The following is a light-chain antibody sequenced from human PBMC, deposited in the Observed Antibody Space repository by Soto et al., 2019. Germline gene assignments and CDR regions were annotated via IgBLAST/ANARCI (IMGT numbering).Light chain of an antibody. CDR3: QQRNIWPPVT. V-gene: IGKV3D-15*01. Sequence: EIVMTQSPSTLSVSAGQRVTLSCSASQSISDNLAWSQQKPGQPPRLLIYGAFNRAAGIPARFSGSGSGTDFTLTISSLEPEDSAVYYCQQRNIWPPVTFGQGTRLEIK. CDR1: QSISDN. CDR2: GAF. J-gene: IGKJ5*01.